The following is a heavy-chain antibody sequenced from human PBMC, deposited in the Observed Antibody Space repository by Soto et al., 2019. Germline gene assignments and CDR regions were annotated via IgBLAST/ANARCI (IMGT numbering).Heavy chain of an antibody. CDR2: ISGDGSKK. CDR1: GFRFSGYA. Sequence: PVGSLRLSCAVYGFRFSGYAMHWVRQAPGKGLEWLAAISGDGSKKYFGDSVKGRFTISRDNSKNTLDLQINSLRAEDTAVYYCAKDGECEHNNEGSQGSWGQGTQVTVSS. D-gene: IGHD3-10*01. V-gene: IGHV3-30*18. J-gene: IGHJ5*02. CDR3: AKDGECEHNNEGSQGS.